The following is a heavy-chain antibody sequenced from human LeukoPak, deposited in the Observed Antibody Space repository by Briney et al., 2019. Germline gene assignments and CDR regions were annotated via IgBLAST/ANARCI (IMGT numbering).Heavy chain of an antibody. CDR3: AKKEYSSGHSYWYLDL. D-gene: IGHD6-19*01. CDR2: IYSGGST. J-gene: IGHJ2*01. CDR1: GFTFSSNY. Sequence: GGSLRLSCAASGFTFSSNYMSWVRQAPGKGLEWVSVIYSGGSTYYADSVKGRFTISRDNSKNTLYLQMNSLRAEDTAIYYCAKKEYSSGHSYWYLDLWGRGTLVTVSS. V-gene: IGHV3-66*01.